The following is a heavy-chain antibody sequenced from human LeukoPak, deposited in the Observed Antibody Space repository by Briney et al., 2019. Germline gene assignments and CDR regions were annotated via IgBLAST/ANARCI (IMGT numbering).Heavy chain of an antibody. D-gene: IGHD3-16*02. J-gene: IGHJ4*02. CDR1: GYTFTSYG. Sequence: ASVKVSCKASGYTFTSYGISWVRQAPGQGLEWMGWISAYNGNTNYAQKLQGRVTMTTDTSTSTAYMELRSLRSDDTAVYYCARHRTYYDYVWGSYRPFGFGYWGQGTLVTVSS. CDR2: ISAYNGNT. V-gene: IGHV1-18*01. CDR3: ARHRTYYDYVWGSYRPFGFGY.